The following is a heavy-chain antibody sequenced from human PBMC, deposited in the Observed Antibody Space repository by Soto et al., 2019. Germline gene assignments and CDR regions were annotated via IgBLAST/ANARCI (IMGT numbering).Heavy chain of an antibody. Sequence: QVQLVESGGGVVQPGRSLRLSCAASGFTFSTFGMHWVRQSPGKGLEWVAVIWNGRNSEDYADSVKGRFTISRANSRNTFHLQMNSLRAEDTAMSYCVTERRNYEFDYWGQGILVTVSS. CDR1: GFTFSTFG. D-gene: IGHD1-7*01. V-gene: IGHV3-33*01. CDR3: VTERRNYEFDY. J-gene: IGHJ4*02. CDR2: IWNGRNSE.